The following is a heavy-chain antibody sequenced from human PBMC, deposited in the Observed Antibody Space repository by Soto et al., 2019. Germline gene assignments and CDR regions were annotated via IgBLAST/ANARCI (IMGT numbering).Heavy chain of an antibody. CDR3: ASGDYDXXSGPGGGMDV. D-gene: IGHD3-3*01. Sequence: QVQLVQSGAEVKKPGSSVKVSCKASGGTFSSYAISWVRQAPGQGLEWMGGIIPIFGTANYAQKFQGRVTITADESTSTAYMELSSLRSEDTAVYYCASGDYDXXSGPGGGMDVWGQGTTVTVSS. J-gene: IGHJ6*02. V-gene: IGHV1-69*12. CDR1: GGTFSSYA. CDR2: IIPIFGTA.